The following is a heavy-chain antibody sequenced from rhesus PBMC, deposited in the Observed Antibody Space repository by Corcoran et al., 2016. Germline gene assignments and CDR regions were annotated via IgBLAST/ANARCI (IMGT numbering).Heavy chain of an antibody. J-gene: IGHJ4*01. CDR3: ATRGYSGYSPFDY. V-gene: IGHV1-111*02. CDR2: LDPEDGEA. D-gene: IGHD5-30*01. CDR1: GYTFTDYY. Sequence: EVQLVQSGAEVKKPGASVKITCKASGYTFTDYYLHWVRQAPGKGLEWMGRLDPEDGEALPAQKVQDRVTIPADTSTDTAYMELSSLRSEDTAVYYCATRGYSGYSPFDYWGQGVLVTVSS.